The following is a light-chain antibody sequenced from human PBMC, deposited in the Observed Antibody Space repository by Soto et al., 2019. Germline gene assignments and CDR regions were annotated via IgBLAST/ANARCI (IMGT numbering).Light chain of an antibody. CDR2: AAS. J-gene: IGKJ5*01. CDR1: QGISSY. Sequence: ILMPQTPSSFSASTGDRVTITCRASQGISSYLAWYQQKPGKAPKLLIYAASTLQSGVPSRFSGSGSGTDFTLTISCLQSEDFATYYCQQYYSYPLTFGQGTRLEIK. V-gene: IGKV1-8*01. CDR3: QQYYSYPLT.